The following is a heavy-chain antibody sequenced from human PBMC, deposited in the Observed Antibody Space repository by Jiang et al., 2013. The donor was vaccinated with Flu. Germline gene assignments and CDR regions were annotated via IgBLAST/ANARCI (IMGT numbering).Heavy chain of an antibody. CDR1: GGSISSSSYY. J-gene: IGHJ1*01. CDR2: IYYSGST. Sequence: GPGLVKPSETLSLTCTVSGGSISSSSYYWGWIRQPPGKGLEWIGGIYYSGSTYYNPSLKSRVTISVDTSKNQSSLKLSSVTAADTAVYYCARLIAAGTSRAEYFQHWGQGTLVTVSS. D-gene: IGHD6-13*01. V-gene: IGHV4-39*01. CDR3: ARLIAAGTSRAEYFQH.